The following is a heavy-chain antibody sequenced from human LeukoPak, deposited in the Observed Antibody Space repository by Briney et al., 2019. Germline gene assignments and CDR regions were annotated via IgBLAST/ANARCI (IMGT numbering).Heavy chain of an antibody. D-gene: IGHD6-13*01. CDR1: GFTFTSSA. CDR3: ARDRQIAAAGTRGLIDY. CDR2: IVVGSGNT. V-gene: IGHV1-58*02. Sequence: SVKVSCKASGFTFTSSAMQWVRQARGQRLEWIGWIVVGSGNTNYAQKFQERVTITRDMSTSIAYMELSSLRSEDTAVYYCARDRQIAAAGTRGLIDYWGQGTLVTVSS. J-gene: IGHJ4*02.